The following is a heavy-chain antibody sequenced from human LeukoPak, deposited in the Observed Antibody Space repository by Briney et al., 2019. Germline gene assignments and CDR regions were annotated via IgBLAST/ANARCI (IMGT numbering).Heavy chain of an antibody. CDR1: GYTFSNYG. D-gene: IGHD4-17*01. Sequence: ASVKVSCKASGYTFSNYGITWVRQAPGQGVEWMGWISAYSGKTNSAQKLQGRVTLTTDTSTSTAYMELRSLRSDDTAMYYCARYYGALWYFDLWGRGTLVTVSS. V-gene: IGHV1-18*01. CDR3: ARYYGALWYFDL. J-gene: IGHJ2*01. CDR2: ISAYSGKT.